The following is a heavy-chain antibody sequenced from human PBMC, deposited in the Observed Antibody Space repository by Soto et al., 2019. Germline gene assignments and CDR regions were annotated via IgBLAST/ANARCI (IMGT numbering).Heavy chain of an antibody. CDR2: ISYDGSNK. CDR3: AKDGVGLDY. CDR1: GFTFSSFG. J-gene: IGHJ4*02. Sequence: AGGSLRLSCAASGFTFSSFGMHWVRQAPGKGLEWVAVISYDGSNKYYADSVKGRFTISRDNSKNTLYLQMNSLRPEDSAVYYCAKDGVGLDYWGQGTLVTVSS. D-gene: IGHD3-16*01. V-gene: IGHV3-30*18.